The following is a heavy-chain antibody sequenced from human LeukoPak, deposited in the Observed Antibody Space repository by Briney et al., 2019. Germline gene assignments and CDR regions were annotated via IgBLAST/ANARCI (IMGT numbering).Heavy chain of an antibody. CDR3: AQTRMSYYYYGMDV. CDR1: GFTFSSYA. D-gene: IGHD2-8*01. CDR2: ISGSGGST. V-gene: IGHV3-23*01. Sequence: GGSLRLSCAASGFTFSSYAMTWVRQAPGKGLEWVSAISGSGGSTYYADSVKGRFTISRDNSKDMLYLQMNSLRAEDTAVYYCAQTRMSYYYYGMDVWGQGTTVTVSS. J-gene: IGHJ6*02.